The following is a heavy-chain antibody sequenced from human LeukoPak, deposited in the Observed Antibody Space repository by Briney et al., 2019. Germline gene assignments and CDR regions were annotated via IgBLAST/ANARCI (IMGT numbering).Heavy chain of an antibody. Sequence: GASVKVSCKASGYIFTSYFMHWVRQAPGQGLEWMGLINPSGGSTNYAQKFQGRLTMTRDMFTSTVYMELGSLRSEDTAVYYCARLRGSGTSFDYWGQGTLVTVSS. CDR1: GYIFTSYF. D-gene: IGHD3-10*01. CDR3: ARLRGSGTSFDY. J-gene: IGHJ4*02. V-gene: IGHV1-46*01. CDR2: INPSGGST.